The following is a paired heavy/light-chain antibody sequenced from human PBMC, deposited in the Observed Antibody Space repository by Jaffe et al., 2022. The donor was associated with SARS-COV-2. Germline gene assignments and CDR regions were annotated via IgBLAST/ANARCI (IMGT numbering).Light chain of an antibody. CDR1: SSNIGNNY. CDR2: DNN. J-gene: IGLJ2*01. CDR3: GTWDSSLSAVV. V-gene: IGLV1-51*01. Sequence: QSVLTQPPSVSAAPGQKVTISCSGSSSNIGNNYVSWYQQLPRTAPKLLIYDNNKRPSGIPDRFSGSKSGTSATLGITGLQTGDEADYYCGTWDSSLSAVVFGGGTKLTVL.
Heavy chain of an antibody. CDR3: ARSPVGARSYYYYMDV. J-gene: IGHJ6*03. V-gene: IGHV4-59*01. D-gene: IGHD1-26*01. Sequence: QVQLQESGPGLVKPSETLSLTCTVSGASISSYYWSWIRQPPGKGLEWIGYIYYSGSIKYNPSLKSRVTISIDTSKNQFSLKLSSVTAADTAVYYCARSPVGARSYYYYMDVWGKGTTVTVSS. CDR1: GASISSYY. CDR2: IYYSGSI.